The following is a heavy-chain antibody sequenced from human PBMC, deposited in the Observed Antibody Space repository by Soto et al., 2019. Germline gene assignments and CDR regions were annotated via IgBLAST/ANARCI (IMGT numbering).Heavy chain of an antibody. CDR1: DFAFSNYW. V-gene: IGHV3-15*07. J-gene: IGHJ4*02. D-gene: IGHD3-10*01. CDR3: SSPRHSGKSVDY. CDR2: IKSKTDGGTI. Sequence: EVQLVESGGGLFKPGGSLRLTCVASDFAFSNYWMHWFRQAPGKGLEWVGRIKSKTDGGTIDYAAPVEGRFTISRDDSRDTLYLQMNSLKTEDTAVYYCSSPRHSGKSVDYWGQGTLVTVSP.